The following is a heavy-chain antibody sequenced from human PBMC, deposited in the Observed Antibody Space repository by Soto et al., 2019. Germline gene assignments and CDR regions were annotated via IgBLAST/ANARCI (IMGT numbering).Heavy chain of an antibody. Sequence: QVQLQESGPGLVKPSQTLSLTCTVSGGSISSGAYFWSWIRQHPGRGLEWIGYIYYSGSTYYNPSLKRRVTISVDTSKNQFSLKLSSVTAADTAVYYCARDPRSAYYHYHWGQGTLVTVSS. D-gene: IGHD3-3*01. CDR2: IYYSGST. J-gene: IGHJ5*02. V-gene: IGHV4-31*03. CDR1: GGSISSGAYF. CDR3: ARDPRSAYYHYH.